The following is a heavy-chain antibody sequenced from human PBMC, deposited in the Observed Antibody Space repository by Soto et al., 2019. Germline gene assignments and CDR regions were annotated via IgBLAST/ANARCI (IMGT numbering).Heavy chain of an antibody. CDR1: GFTFSSYS. D-gene: IGHD2-21*02. CDR2: ISSSSSYI. CDR3: ARIANIVVWTATTQMGTGEGTDY. V-gene: IGHV3-21*01. Sequence: PGGSLRLSCAASGFTFSSYSMNWVRQAPWKGLEWVSSISSSSSYIYYADSVKGRFTISRDNAKNSLYLQMNSLRAEDTAVYYYARIANIVVWTATTQMGTGEGTDYWAQGTLVTVSS. J-gene: IGHJ4*02.